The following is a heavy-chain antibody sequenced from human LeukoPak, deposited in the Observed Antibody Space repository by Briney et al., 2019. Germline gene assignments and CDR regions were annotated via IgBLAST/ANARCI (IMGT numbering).Heavy chain of an antibody. CDR2: IIPILGIA. CDR3: ASTQIYGSGSYFGFYFDY. V-gene: IGHV1-69*04. CDR1: GGTFSSYA. D-gene: IGHD3-10*01. J-gene: IGHJ4*02. Sequence: GASVKVSCKASGGTFSSYAISWVRQAPGQGLEWMGRIIPILGIANYAQKFQGRVTITADKPTSTAYMELSSLRSEDTAVYYCASTQIYGSGSYFGFYFDYWGQGTLVTVSS.